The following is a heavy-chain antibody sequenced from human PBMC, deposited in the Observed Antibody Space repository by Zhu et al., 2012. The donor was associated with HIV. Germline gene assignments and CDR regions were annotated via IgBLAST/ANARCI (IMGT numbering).Heavy chain of an antibody. D-gene: IGHD6-19*01. CDR1: GDSVSTTYYY. CDR2: NYYTGSP. CDR3: AKVPPPRXAVAEYYFDY. J-gene: IGHJ4*01. Sequence: QVQLQESGPGLVKPSETLSLTCTVSGDSVSTTYYYWSWIRQPPGEGLEWIGNNYYTGSPNYNPALKSRVTISIDTSKNQFSLKLRSVTAADTAVYFCAKVPPPRXAVAEYYFDYWGHGILVTVSS. V-gene: IGHV4-61*01.